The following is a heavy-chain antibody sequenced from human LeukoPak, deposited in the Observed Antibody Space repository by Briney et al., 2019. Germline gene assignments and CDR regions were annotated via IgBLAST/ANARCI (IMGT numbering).Heavy chain of an antibody. CDR1: GLTFNNAW. V-gene: IGHV3-7*01. CDR3: ARDADGYED. Sequence: GGSLRLSCAASGLTFNNAWMTWVRQAPGKGLEWVANIKEDGSEDYYADSVKGRFAISKDNAKNSLYLQMNNLRAEDTAMYYCARDADGYEDWGQGTLVIVSS. D-gene: IGHD5-24*01. CDR2: IKEDGSED. J-gene: IGHJ4*02.